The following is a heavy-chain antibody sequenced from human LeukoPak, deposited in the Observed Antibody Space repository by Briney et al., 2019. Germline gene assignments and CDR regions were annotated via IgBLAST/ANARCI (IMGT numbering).Heavy chain of an antibody. J-gene: IGHJ4*02. CDR1: GFTFSSYA. CDR3: AKGGLYSSSSWFDY. Sequence: GGSLRLSCAASGFTFSSYAMSWVRQAPGKGLEWASAISGSGGSTYYADSVKGRFTISRDNSKNTLYLQMNSLRAEDTAVYYCAKGGLYSSSSWFDYWGQGTLVTVSS. V-gene: IGHV3-23*01. CDR2: ISGSGGST. D-gene: IGHD6-6*01.